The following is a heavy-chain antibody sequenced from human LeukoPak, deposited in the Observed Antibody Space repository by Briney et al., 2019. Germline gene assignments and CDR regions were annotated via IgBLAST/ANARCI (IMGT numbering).Heavy chain of an antibody. D-gene: IGHD3-10*01. CDR3: AREMGSGSYRWFDP. V-gene: IGHV4-39*07. J-gene: IGHJ5*02. Sequence: PSETLSLTCTVSGVSISSSSYYWGWIRQPPGKGLEWTGNIYYSGTTYYNPSLKSRVAISVDTSKNQFSLKLSSVTAADTAVYYCAREMGSGSYRWFDPWGQGTLVTVSS. CDR2: IYYSGTT. CDR1: GVSISSSSYY.